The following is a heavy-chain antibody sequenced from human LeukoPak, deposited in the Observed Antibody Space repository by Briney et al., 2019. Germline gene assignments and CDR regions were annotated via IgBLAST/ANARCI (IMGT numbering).Heavy chain of an antibody. J-gene: IGHJ3*02. Sequence: SETLSLTCAVYGGSFSGYFWSWIRQPPGKGLEWIGEINHSGSTNYNPSLKSRVTISVDTSKNQFSLKLSSVTAADTAVYYCARDRADLSIVGAIDGGAFDIWGQGTMVTVSS. CDR3: ARDRADLSIVGAIDGGAFDI. V-gene: IGHV4-34*01. D-gene: IGHD1-26*01. CDR2: INHSGST. CDR1: GGSFSGYF.